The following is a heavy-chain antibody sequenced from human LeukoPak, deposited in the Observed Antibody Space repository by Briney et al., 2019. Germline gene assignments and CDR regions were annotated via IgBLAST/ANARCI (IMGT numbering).Heavy chain of an antibody. Sequence: SQTLSLTCAVSGGSISSGGYSWSWIRQPPGKGLEWIGYIYHSGSTYYNPSLKSRVTISVDRSKNQFSLKLSSVTAADTAVYYCARVPIVGATVWLDPWGQGTLVTVSS. V-gene: IGHV4-30-2*01. CDR2: IYHSGST. CDR1: GGSISSGGYS. D-gene: IGHD1-26*01. J-gene: IGHJ5*02. CDR3: ARVPIVGATVWLDP.